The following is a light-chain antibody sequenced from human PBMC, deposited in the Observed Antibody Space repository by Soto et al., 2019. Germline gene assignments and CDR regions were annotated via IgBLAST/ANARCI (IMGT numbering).Light chain of an antibody. CDR1: QSVSSPY. J-gene: IGKJ1*01. CDR3: QQYGYSPRT. CDR2: GTS. Sequence: EVVLTQSPGTLSLSPGERATLSCRASQSVSSPYLAWYQQIPGQAPSLLIYGTSTRTNGITDRFSGSGSGKDFTITINRLEPEDFADYYCQQYGYSPRTFGQGTQVEFK. V-gene: IGKV3-20*01.